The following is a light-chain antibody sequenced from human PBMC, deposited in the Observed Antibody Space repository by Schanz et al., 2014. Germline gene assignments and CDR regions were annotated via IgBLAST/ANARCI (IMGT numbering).Light chain of an antibody. CDR3: AAWDDSLDAYV. CDR2: GND. Sequence: QSVLTQPPSASGTPGQRVTISCSGSSSNIGSTTVNWYQQLPGTAPKLLIYGNDQRPSGVPDRFSGSKSGTSASLAISGLQSEDEADYFCAAWDDSLDAYVFGSGTKLTVL. J-gene: IGLJ1*01. CDR1: SSNIGSTT. V-gene: IGLV1-44*01.